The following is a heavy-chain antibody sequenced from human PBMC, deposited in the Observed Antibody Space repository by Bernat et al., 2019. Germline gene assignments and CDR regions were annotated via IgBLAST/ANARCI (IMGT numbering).Heavy chain of an antibody. CDR3: ARLEYYDFWSGPGYFDY. CDR2: IYDSGST. J-gene: IGHJ4*02. Sequence: QLQLQESGPGLVKPSETLSLTCTVSGGSISSSSYYWGWIRQPPGKGLEWIGSIYDSGSTYYNPSLKSRVTISVDTSKNQFSLKLSSVTAADTAVYYCARLEYYDFWSGPGYFDYWGQGTLVTVSS. D-gene: IGHD3-3*01. CDR1: GGSISSSSYY. V-gene: IGHV4-39*01.